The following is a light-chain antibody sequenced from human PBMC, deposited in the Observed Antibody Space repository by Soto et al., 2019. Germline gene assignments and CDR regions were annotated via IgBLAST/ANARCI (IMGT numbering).Light chain of an antibody. CDR1: QSVLYSSNNKNY. CDR3: QQYYSTPPMYT. CDR2: WAS. V-gene: IGKV4-1*01. Sequence: DIVMTQSPDSLAVSLGERATINCKSSQSVLYSSNNKNYLAWYQQKPGQPPKLLIYWASTRESGVPHRFSGSGSGTDFTLTISSLQAEDVAVYYCQQYYSTPPMYTFGQGTKLEIK. J-gene: IGKJ2*01.